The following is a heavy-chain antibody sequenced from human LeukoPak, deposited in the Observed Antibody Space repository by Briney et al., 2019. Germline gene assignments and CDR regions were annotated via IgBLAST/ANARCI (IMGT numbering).Heavy chain of an antibody. Sequence: GESLKISCKGSGYSFTSYWIGWVRQMPGKGLEWMGIIYPGDSDTRYSPSFQGQVTISADKSISTAYLQWSSLKASDTAMYYCARADNWNSLRLNWFDPWGQGTLVTVSS. J-gene: IGHJ5*02. CDR2: IYPGDSDT. D-gene: IGHD1-7*01. V-gene: IGHV5-51*01. CDR3: ARADNWNSLRLNWFDP. CDR1: GYSFTSYW.